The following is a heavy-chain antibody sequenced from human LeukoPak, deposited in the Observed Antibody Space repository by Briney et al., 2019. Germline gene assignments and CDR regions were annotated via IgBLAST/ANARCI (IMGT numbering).Heavy chain of an antibody. CDR1: GGSISSSSYY. CDR2: IYYSGST. J-gene: IGHJ4*02. V-gene: IGHV4-39*01. Sequence: PSETLSLTCTVSGGSISSSSYYWGWIRQPPGKGLEWIGSIYYSGSTYYNPSLKSRVTISVDTSKNQFSLKLSSVTAADTAVYYCARRIAVAGFDYWGQGTLVTVSS. CDR3: ARRIAVAGFDY. D-gene: IGHD6-19*01.